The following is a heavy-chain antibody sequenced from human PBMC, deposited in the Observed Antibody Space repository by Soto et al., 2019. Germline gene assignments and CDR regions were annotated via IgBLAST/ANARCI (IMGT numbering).Heavy chain of an antibody. J-gene: IGHJ4*02. CDR1: GFTFSSYW. V-gene: IGHV3-7*01. CDR2: IKQDGSEK. D-gene: IGHD3-10*01. Sequence: GSLRLSCAASGFTFSSYWMSWVRQAPGKGLEWVANIKQDGSEKYYVDSVKGRFTISRDNAKNSLYLQMNSLRAEDTAVYYCARSGWFGELSFGLYYFDYWGQGTLVTVSS. CDR3: ARSGWFGELSFGLYYFDY.